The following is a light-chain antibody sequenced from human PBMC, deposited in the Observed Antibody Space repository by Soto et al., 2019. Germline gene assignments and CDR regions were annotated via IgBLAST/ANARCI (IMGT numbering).Light chain of an antibody. J-gene: IGKJ4*01. V-gene: IGKV1D-13*01. CDR1: QAISSA. Sequence: ALQMTQSPSSLSASAGDSVTISCRASQAISSALAWYQQKPGNPPKLLIYDVSTLEGGVPSRFSGSGSGTDFTLSISSLQPEDFATYYCQQFQDYPLTFGGGTNVE. CDR2: DVS. CDR3: QQFQDYPLT.